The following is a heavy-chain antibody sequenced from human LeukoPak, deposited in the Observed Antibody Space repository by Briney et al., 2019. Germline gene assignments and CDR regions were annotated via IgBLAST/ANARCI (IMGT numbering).Heavy chain of an antibody. D-gene: IGHD3-10*01. CDR3: ARVRGYDSGSQNWFDP. V-gene: IGHV1-18*01. J-gene: IGHJ5*02. CDR2: ISAYNGNT. Sequence: ASVKVSCKASGYTFTSYGISWVRQAPGQGLEWMGWISAYNGNTNYAQKLQGRVTMTTDTSTSTAYMELRSLRSGDTAVYYCARVRGYDSGSQNWFDPWGQGTLVTVSS. CDR1: GYTFTSYG.